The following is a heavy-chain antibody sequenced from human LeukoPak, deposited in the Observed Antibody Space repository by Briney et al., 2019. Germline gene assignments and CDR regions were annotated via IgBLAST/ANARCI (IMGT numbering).Heavy chain of an antibody. CDR1: GGSISTTKYY. Sequence: PSETLSLTCTVSGGSISTTKYYWGGIRQPPGRDLEWIGSIYSSGNTYYNPSLESRVTISVDTSKNQLSLKLTSATAADTSVYYCARHSGLRSPFDPWGQGTLVTVSS. J-gene: IGHJ5*02. D-gene: IGHD3-3*01. CDR2: IYSSGNT. V-gene: IGHV4-39*01. CDR3: ARHSGLRSPFDP.